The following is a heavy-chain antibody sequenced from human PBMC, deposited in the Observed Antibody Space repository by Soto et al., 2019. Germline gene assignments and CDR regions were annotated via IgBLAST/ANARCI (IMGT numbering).Heavy chain of an antibody. J-gene: IGHJ4*02. CDR3: ARVGAGPLGT. Sequence: SVKVSCKASGCTFSSYAISWVRQAPGQGLEWMGGIIPIFGTANYAQKFQGRVTITADESTSTAYMELSSLRPEDTAVYYCARVGAGPLGTWGQGTLVTVSS. CDR2: IIPIFGTA. CDR1: GCTFSSYA. V-gene: IGHV1-69*13. D-gene: IGHD3-10*01.